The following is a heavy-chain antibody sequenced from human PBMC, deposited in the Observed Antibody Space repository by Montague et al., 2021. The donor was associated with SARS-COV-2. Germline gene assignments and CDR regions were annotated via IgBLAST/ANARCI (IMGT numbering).Heavy chain of an antibody. CDR2: ISHSGST. CDR1: GGSFSGYY. CDR3: ARGRRILLWFGELLSGGDYYGMDV. J-gene: IGHJ6*02. V-gene: IGHV4-34*01. D-gene: IGHD3-10*01. Sequence: SETLSLTCAVYGGSFSGYYWSWIRQPPGKGLEWIGEISHSGSTNYNPSLTSRVTISVDTSKNQFSLKLSSVTAADTAVYYCARGRRILLWFGELLSGGDYYGMDVWGQGTTVTVSS.